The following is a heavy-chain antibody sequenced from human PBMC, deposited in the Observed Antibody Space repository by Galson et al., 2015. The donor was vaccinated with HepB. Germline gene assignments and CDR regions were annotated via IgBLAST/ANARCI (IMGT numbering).Heavy chain of an antibody. J-gene: IGHJ4*02. CDR1: GFTFSSYG. Sequence: SLRLSCAASGFTFSSYGMHWVRQAPGKGLEWVAVIWYDGSNKYYADSVKGRFTISRDNSKNTLYLQMNSLRAEDTAVYYCARPYGSGSYYSHYFDYWGQGTLVTVSS. CDR3: ARPYGSGSYYSHYFDY. CDR2: IWYDGSNK. D-gene: IGHD3-10*01. V-gene: IGHV3-33*01.